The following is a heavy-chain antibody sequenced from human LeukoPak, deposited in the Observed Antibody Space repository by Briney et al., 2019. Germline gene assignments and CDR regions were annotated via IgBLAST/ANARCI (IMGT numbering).Heavy chain of an antibody. Sequence: PSETLSLTCAVSGGSISSGGYSWSWIRQPPGKGLEWIGYIYHSGSTYYNPSLKSRVTISVDRSKNQFSLKLSSVTAADTAVYYCARDGPLNGMDVWGQGTTVTVSS. CDR1: GGSISSGGYS. CDR3: ARDGPLNGMDV. V-gene: IGHV4-30-2*01. CDR2: IYHSGST. J-gene: IGHJ6*02.